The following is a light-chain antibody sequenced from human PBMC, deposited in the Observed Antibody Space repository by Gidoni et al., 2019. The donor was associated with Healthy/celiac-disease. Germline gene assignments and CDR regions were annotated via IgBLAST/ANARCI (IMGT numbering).Light chain of an antibody. CDR3: MQALQTPRP. CDR1: QRLLHSNGYHY. CDR2: LGS. V-gene: IGKV2-28*01. J-gene: IGKJ4*01. Sequence: DSVMTQSPLTLPVTPGGPASISCRSSQRLLHSNGYHYLDWYLQKPGQSPQLLIYLGSNRASGVPDRFSCRGSCTEFPPQLRRAAAEDVGVYYCMQALQTPRPFGGGTKVEIK.